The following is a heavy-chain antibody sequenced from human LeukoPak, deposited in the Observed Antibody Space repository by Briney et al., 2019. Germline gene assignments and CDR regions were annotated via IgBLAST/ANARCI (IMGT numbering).Heavy chain of an antibody. CDR3: ANRGSYYDY. D-gene: IGHD1-26*01. V-gene: IGHV3-23*01. Sequence: GGPLRLSCAASGFTFSSYAMSWVRPAPGGGLEWVSGISGSGGSTYYADSVKGRFTISRDNSKNTLYLQMNNLRAEDTAVYYCANRGSYYDYWGQGTLVTVSS. CDR2: ISGSGGST. CDR1: GFTFSSYA. J-gene: IGHJ4*02.